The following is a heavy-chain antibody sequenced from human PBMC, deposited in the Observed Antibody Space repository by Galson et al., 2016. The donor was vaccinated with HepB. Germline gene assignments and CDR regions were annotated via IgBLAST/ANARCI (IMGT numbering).Heavy chain of an antibody. J-gene: IGHJ3*02. CDR1: GFTFSTYA. CDR3: AKAHVAGAFDI. CDR2: ISGDGDNI. V-gene: IGHV3-23*01. Sequence: LRLSCAASGFTFSTYAMSWVRQAPGKGLEWVSVISGDGDNIYYADSVKGRFTISRDNSKNTLYLQMNSLRADDTAVYYCAKAHVAGAFDIWGQGTMVTVSS.